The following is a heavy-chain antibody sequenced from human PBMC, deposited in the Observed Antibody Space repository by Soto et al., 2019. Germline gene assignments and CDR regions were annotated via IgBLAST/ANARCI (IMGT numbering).Heavy chain of an antibody. CDR2: FDPEDGET. CDR3: ATDRGGDYYGSGSYYMAY. CDR1: GYTLTELS. D-gene: IGHD3-10*01. V-gene: IGHV1-24*01. J-gene: IGHJ4*02. Sequence: ASVKVSCKVSGYTLTELSMHWVRQAPGKGLEWMGGFDPEDGETIYAQKFQGRVTMTEDTSTDTAYMELSSLGSEDTAVYYCATDRGGDYYGSGSYYMAYWGQGTLVTVSS.